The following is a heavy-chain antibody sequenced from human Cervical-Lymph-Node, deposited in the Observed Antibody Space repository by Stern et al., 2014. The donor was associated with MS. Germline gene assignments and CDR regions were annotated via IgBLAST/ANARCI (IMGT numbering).Heavy chain of an antibody. J-gene: IGHJ5*02. V-gene: IGHV7-4-1*02. Sequence: MQLVESGSELTKPGASVKVSCKASGYTFTTHAMNWVRQAPGQGLEWLGWINTNTGHPTYAQGFTGRFVFSLDTSVSTAYLQISSLSAEDTAVYYCARSLPRGYRINWFDPWGQGTLVTVSS. CDR1: GYTFTTHA. D-gene: IGHD3-22*01. CDR2: INTNTGHP. CDR3: ARSLPRGYRINWFDP.